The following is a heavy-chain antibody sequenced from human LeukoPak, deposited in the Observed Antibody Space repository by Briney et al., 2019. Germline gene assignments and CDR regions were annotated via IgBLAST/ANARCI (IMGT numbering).Heavy chain of an antibody. CDR3: ASLYYDILTGYRFDY. J-gene: IGHJ4*02. V-gene: IGHV3-11*03. Sequence: GGSLRLSCAASGFTFSDYYMSWIRQAPGKGLEWVSYISSGGSYTNYADSVKGRFTISRDNAKTSLYLQVNSLRADDTAVYYCASLYYDILTGYRFDYWGQGTLVTVSS. CDR2: ISSGGSYT. D-gene: IGHD3-9*01. CDR1: GFTFSDYY.